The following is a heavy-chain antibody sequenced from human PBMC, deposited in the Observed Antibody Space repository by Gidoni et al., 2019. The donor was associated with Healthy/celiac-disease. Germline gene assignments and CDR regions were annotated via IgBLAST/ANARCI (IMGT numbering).Heavy chain of an antibody. D-gene: IGHD3-10*01. V-gene: IGHV4-31*03. Sequence: QVQLQESGPGLVKPSQTLSLTCTVSGGSISSGGYYWRWIRQHPGKGLEWIGYIYYSGSTSYNPSLKSRVTISVDTSKNQFSLKLSSVTAADTAVYYCARDRGVAILTGITMVRGWNAFDIWGQGTMVTVSS. CDR2: IYYSGST. CDR1: GGSISSGGYY. CDR3: ARDRGVAILTGITMVRGWNAFDI. J-gene: IGHJ3*02.